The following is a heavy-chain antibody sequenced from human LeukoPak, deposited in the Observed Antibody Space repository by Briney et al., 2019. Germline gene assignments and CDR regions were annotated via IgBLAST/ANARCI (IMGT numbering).Heavy chain of an antibody. Sequence: ASVKVSCKASGYTFTSYDINWVRQATGQGLEWMGWMNPNSGNTGYAQKFQGRVTMTRNTSISTAYMELSSLRSEDTAVYYCARGSSGWYVGYYYYYYYTDVWGKGTTVTVSS. CDR1: GYTFTSYD. J-gene: IGHJ6*03. CDR3: ARGSSGWYVGYYYYYYYTDV. V-gene: IGHV1-8*01. CDR2: MNPNSGNT. D-gene: IGHD6-19*01.